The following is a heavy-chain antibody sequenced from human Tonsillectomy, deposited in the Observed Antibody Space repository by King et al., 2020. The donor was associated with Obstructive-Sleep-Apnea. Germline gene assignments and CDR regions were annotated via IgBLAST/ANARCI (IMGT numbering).Heavy chain of an antibody. J-gene: IGHJ4*02. CDR3: ARGHCGDHCFQFDF. CDR2: IGPSSSDI. V-gene: IGHV3-21*01. D-gene: IGHD2-21*02. Sequence: VQLVESGGGLVKPGGSLRLSCSASGFIFSTFKMNWLRQAPGKGLEWVSAIGPSSSDIYYADSVKGRFTVSRDNAKNSLYLQMNSLRAGDTAVYYCARGHCGDHCFQFDFWAQGTLVTVSS. CDR1: GFIFSTFK.